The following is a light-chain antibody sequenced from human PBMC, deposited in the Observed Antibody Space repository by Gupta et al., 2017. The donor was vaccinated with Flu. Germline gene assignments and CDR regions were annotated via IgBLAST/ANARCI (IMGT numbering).Light chain of an antibody. V-gene: IGLV2-14*01. Sequence: QSALTQPASVSGSPGPSITISCTGTSSDVGGYNFVSWYQQHPGKAPKLLIYEDTNRPSGVPGRFSGSKSGTTAALTISGLQAEDEADFYCSSYKSGSTPWVFGGGTKVTVL. CDR1: SSDVGGYNF. CDR3: SSYKSGSTPWV. J-gene: IGLJ3*02. CDR2: EDT.